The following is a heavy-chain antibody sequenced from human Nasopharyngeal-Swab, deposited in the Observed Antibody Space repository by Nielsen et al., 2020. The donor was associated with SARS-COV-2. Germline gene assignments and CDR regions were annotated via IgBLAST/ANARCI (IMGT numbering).Heavy chain of an antibody. V-gene: IGHV2-70*04. J-gene: IGHJ5*02. D-gene: IGHD1-1*01. CDR3: AHNILEPNWFDP. Sequence: SGPTLVKPTQTLTLTCTFSGFSLSTSGMRVSWIRQPPGKALEWLARIDWDDDKFYSTSLRTRLTISKDTSKNQVVLTMTNMDPVDTATYYCAHNILEPNWFDPWGQGTLVTVSS. CDR1: GFSLSTSGMR. CDR2: IDWDDDK.